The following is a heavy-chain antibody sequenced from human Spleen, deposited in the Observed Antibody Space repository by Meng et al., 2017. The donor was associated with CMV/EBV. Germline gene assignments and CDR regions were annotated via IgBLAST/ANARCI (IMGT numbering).Heavy chain of an antibody. CDR1: GFSLSTSGVG. CDR3: AHRRAPSYSGYDYRVNWFDP. CDR2: IYWDDDK. J-gene: IGHJ5*02. D-gene: IGHD5-12*01. Sequence: QITLKESGPTLVKPTQTLTLTCTFSGFSLSTSGVGVGWIRQPPGKALEWLALIYWDDDKRYSPSLKSRLTITKDTSKNQVVLTMTNMDPVDTATYYCAHRRAPSYSGYDYRVNWFDPGGQGTMVTVS. V-gene: IGHV2-5*02.